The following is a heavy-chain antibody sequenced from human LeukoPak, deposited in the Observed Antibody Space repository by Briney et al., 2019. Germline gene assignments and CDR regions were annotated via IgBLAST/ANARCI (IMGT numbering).Heavy chain of an antibody. J-gene: IGHJ4*02. D-gene: IGHD4-17*01. Sequence: PGGSLRLSCAASGITFTSYAMSWVRQAPGKGLEWVSAISGSGGSTYSADSVKGRFTISRDNSKNTLYLQMNSLRAEDTAVYYCAKQSPDYVISKYYDYWGQGTLVTVSS. CDR1: GITFTSYA. V-gene: IGHV3-23*01. CDR2: ISGSGGST. CDR3: AKQSPDYVISKYYDY.